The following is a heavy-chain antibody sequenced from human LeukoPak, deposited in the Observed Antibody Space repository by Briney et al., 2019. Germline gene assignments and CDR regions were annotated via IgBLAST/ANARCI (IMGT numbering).Heavy chain of an antibody. CDR1: GGSFSGHY. Sequence: SETLSLTCAVYGGSFSGHYWSWIRQPPGKGLEWIGEINHSGSTNYNPSLKSRVTISVDTSKNQFSLKLSSVTAADTAVYYCARVPPPTLYDFWSGYYPWGQGTLVTVSS. V-gene: IGHV4-34*01. CDR3: ARVPPPTLYDFWSGYYP. D-gene: IGHD3-3*01. CDR2: INHSGST. J-gene: IGHJ5*02.